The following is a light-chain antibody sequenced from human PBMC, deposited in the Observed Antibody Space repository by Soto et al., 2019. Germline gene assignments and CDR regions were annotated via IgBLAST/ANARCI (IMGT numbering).Light chain of an antibody. CDR2: DAS. Sequence: DIQMTQSPSTLSASVGDRVTISCRASQSISTWLAWYQQIPGKAPKFLIYDASTLESGVPSRFSGSGSGTEFTLTISSLQPDDFATYYCQLYNSYQNTFGQGTKLEIK. CDR3: QLYNSYQNT. CDR1: QSISTW. J-gene: IGKJ2*01. V-gene: IGKV1-5*01.